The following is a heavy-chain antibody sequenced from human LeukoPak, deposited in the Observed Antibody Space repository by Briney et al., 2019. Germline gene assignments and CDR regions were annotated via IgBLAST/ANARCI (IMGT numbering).Heavy chain of an antibody. CDR3: ARWATTGVWFDP. D-gene: IGHD5-12*01. J-gene: IGHJ5*02. CDR2: IYYSGST. V-gene: IGHV4-61*01. Sequence: PSETLSLTCTVSGGSFRSGSYYWSWIRQPPGKGLEWIGYIYYSGSTNYNPSLKSRVTISVDTSKNQFSLKLSSVTAADTAVYYCARWATTGVWFDPWGQGTLVTVSS. CDR1: GGSFRSGSYY.